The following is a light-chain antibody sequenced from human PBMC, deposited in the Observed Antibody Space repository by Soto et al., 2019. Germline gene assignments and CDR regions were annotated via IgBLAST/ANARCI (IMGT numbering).Light chain of an antibody. Sequence: QSVLTQPASVSGSPGQSITISCTGTSSDVGGYNYASWYQQHPGKAPKLMIFEVSNRPSGVSHRFSGSKSANTASLTISGLQPEDEADYYCSSYSSSSPLYVFGTGTKGTVL. J-gene: IGLJ1*01. CDR2: EVS. V-gene: IGLV2-14*01. CDR1: SSDVGGYNY. CDR3: SSYSSSSPLYV.